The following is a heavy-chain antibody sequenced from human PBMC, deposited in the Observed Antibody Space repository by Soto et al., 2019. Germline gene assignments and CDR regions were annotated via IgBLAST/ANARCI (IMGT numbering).Heavy chain of an antibody. CDR2: INSGSTSV. J-gene: IGHJ4*02. CDR3: TSSASPDAY. Sequence: EVQLVESGGGLVQPGGSLRLSCVASEFDFNSYSMNWVRQAPGKGLEWISYINSGSTSVFYADSVKGRFTISRDNAKNSLYLQMNSLRAEDTAVYYCTSSASPDAYWGQGTLVTVSS. CDR1: EFDFNSYS. D-gene: IGHD1-26*01. V-gene: IGHV3-48*01.